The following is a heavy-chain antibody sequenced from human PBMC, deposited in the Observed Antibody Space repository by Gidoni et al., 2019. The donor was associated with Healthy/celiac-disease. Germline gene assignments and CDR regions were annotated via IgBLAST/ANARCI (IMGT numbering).Heavy chain of an antibody. D-gene: IGHD6-6*01. CDR3: AKAIRYSSSSPPSGAFDI. J-gene: IGHJ3*02. CDR1: GFTFSSYA. V-gene: IGHV3-23*01. CDR2: ISGSGGST. Sequence: EVQLLESGGGLVQPGGSLRLSCAASGFTFSSYAMSWVRQAPGKGLGWVSAISGSGGSTYYADSVKGRFTISRDNSKNTLYLQMNSLRAEDTAVYYCAKAIRYSSSSPPSGAFDIWGQGTMVTVSS.